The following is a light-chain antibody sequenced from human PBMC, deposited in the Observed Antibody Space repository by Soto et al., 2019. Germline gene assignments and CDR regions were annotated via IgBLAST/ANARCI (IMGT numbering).Light chain of an antibody. CDR3: SSYAGSDNVI. CDR1: SSDVGNYNY. V-gene: IGLV2-8*01. Sequence: QSVLTQPPSASGSPGQSVTISCTGPSSDVGNYNYVSWYQQHPGKAPKLMIHEVNQRPSGVPDRFSGYKSGNTASLTISGLQTEDEADYYCSSYAGSDNVIFGGGTKLTVL. J-gene: IGLJ2*01. CDR2: EVN.